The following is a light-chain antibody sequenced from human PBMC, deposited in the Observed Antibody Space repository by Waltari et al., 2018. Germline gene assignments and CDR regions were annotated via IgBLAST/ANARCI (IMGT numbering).Light chain of an antibody. J-gene: IGLJ3*02. Sequence: QSALTQPPSASGSPGQSVTISCTGTSSDVGGYNFVSWYQQHPGKAPKVMIYEVTKRRAGVPDGCLGSKSGNTASLTVSGLQAEDEADYYCMSDAGNYNPWVFGGGTRLTV. CDR2: EVT. CDR1: SSDVGGYNF. V-gene: IGLV2-8*01. CDR3: MSDAGNYNPWV.